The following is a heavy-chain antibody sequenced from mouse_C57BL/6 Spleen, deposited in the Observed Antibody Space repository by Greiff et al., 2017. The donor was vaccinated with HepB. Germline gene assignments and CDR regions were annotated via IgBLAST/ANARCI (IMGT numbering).Heavy chain of an antibody. J-gene: IGHJ2*01. V-gene: IGHV5-9*01. CDR2: ISGGGGNT. CDR1: GFTFSSYT. Sequence: EVNVVESGGGLVKPGGSLKLSCAASGFTFSSYTMSWVRQTPEKRLEWVATISGGGGNTYYPDSVKGRFTISRDNAKNTLYLQMSSLRSEDTALYYCARHKGRTYFDYWGQGTTLTVSS. CDR3: ARHKGRTYFDY. D-gene: IGHD1-3*01.